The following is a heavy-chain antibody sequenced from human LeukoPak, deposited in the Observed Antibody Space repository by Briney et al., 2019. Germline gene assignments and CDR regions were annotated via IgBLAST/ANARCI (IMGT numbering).Heavy chain of an antibody. V-gene: IGHV3-48*03. D-gene: IGHD2-21*02. CDR1: GFTFSSYE. CDR3: ARGSEYCGGDCYSGWFDP. Sequence: GGSLRLSCAASGFTFSSYEMNWVRQAPGKGLEWVSYISSSGSTIYYADSVKGRFTISRDNAKNPLYLQMNSLRAEDTAVYYCARGSEYCGGDCYSGWFDPWGQGTLVTVSS. CDR2: ISSSGSTI. J-gene: IGHJ5*02.